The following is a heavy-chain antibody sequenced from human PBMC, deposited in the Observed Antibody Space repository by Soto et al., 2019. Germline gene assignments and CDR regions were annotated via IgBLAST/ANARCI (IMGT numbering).Heavy chain of an antibody. Sequence: SETLSLTCAVYGGSFSGYYWSWIRQPPGKGLEWIGEINHSGSTNYNPSLKSRVTISVDTSKNQFSLKLSSVTAADTAVYYCARSPRSGSYNWFDPWGQGTLVTVSS. D-gene: IGHD1-26*01. CDR3: ARSPRSGSYNWFDP. CDR2: INHSGST. V-gene: IGHV4-34*01. J-gene: IGHJ5*02. CDR1: GGSFSGYY.